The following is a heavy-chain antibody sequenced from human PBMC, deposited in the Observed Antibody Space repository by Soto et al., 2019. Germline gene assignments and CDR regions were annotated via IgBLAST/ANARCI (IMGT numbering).Heavy chain of an antibody. D-gene: IGHD3-10*01. J-gene: IGHJ5*02. CDR3: ARGPDPPTTLLWFGELFP. V-gene: IGHV1-3*01. CDR1: GYTFTSYA. Sequence: QVQLVQSGAEVKKPGASVKVSCKASGYTFTSYAMHWVRQAPGQRLEWMGWINAGNGNTKYSQKFQGRVTITRDTSASTAYMELSSLRSEDTAVYYCARGPDPPTTLLWFGELFPWGQGTLVTVSS. CDR2: INAGNGNT.